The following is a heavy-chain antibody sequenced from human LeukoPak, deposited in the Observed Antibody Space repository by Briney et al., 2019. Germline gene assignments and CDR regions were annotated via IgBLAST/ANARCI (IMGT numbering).Heavy chain of an antibody. CDR2: INHSGST. Sequence: SETLSLTCAVYGGSFSGYYWSWIRQPPGKGLEWIGGINHSGSTYYNPSLKSRVTISVDRSKNQFSLKLSSVTAADTAVYYCARNYYDSSGYYHYFDYWGQGTLVTVSS. D-gene: IGHD3-22*01. CDR3: ARNYYDSSGYYHYFDY. V-gene: IGHV4-34*01. CDR1: GGSFSGYY. J-gene: IGHJ4*02.